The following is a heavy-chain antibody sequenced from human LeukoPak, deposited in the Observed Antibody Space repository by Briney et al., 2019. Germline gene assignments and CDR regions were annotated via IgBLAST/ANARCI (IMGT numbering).Heavy chain of an antibody. CDR3: ARSESSSSRRAFDI. J-gene: IGHJ3*02. Sequence: GGSLRLSCAASGFTVSTNYMTWVRQAPGKGLEWVTGIFGGGGTYSADSVKGRFAISRDNYRNTVYLQMNSLRLEDTAVYFCARSESSSSRRAFDIWGLGTMVAVSS. V-gene: IGHV3-66*02. CDR1: GFTVSTNY. CDR2: IFGGGGT. D-gene: IGHD6-6*01.